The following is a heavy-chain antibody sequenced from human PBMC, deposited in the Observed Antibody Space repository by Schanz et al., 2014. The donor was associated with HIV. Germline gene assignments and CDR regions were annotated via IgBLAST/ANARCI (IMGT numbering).Heavy chain of an antibody. J-gene: IGHJ4*02. D-gene: IGHD2-15*01. CDR1: GFTFSNYA. V-gene: IGHV3-23*04. CDR2: ISGSGVST. CDR3: AKFGRLLGNFDD. Sequence: EGQLVESGGGVVQPGRSLRLSCAASGFTFSNYAMSWVRQAPGKGLEWVSSISGSGVSTFYAGSVKGRFTISRDKSKNTLYLQMNSLRAEDTAVYYCAKFGRLLGNFDDWGQGTLVTVSS.